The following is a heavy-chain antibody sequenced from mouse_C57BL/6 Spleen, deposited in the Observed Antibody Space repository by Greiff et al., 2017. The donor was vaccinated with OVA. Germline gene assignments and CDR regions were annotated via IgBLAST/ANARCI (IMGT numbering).Heavy chain of an antibody. CDR3: ASTVEGGRAMDY. D-gene: IGHD1-1*01. V-gene: IGHV1-26*01. Sequence: EVQLQQSGPELVKPGASVKISCKASGYTFTDYYMNWVKQSHGKSLEWIGVINPNNGGTSYNQKFKGKATLTVDQSSSTAYMELRSLTSEDSAVYYCASTVEGGRAMDYWGQGTSVTVSS. CDR1: GYTFTDYY. J-gene: IGHJ4*01. CDR2: INPNNGGT.